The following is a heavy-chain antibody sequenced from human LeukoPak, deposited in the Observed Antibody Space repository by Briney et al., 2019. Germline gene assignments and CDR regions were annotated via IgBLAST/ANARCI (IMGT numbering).Heavy chain of an antibody. J-gene: IGHJ5*02. CDR3: ARIDHSSSWYGEDNWFDP. CDR2: INAGNGNT. CDR1: GYTFTSYA. V-gene: IGHV1-3*01. D-gene: IGHD6-13*01. Sequence: GASVKVSCKASGYTFTSYAMHWVRQAPGQRLEWMGWINAGNGNTKYSQKFQGRVTITRDTSASTAYMELSSLRSEDTAVYYCARIDHSSSWYGEDNWFDPWGQGTLVTVSP.